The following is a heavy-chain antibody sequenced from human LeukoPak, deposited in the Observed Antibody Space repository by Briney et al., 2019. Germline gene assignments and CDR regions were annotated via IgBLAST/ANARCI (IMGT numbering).Heavy chain of an antibody. CDR3: ARDHSPSMSGSVWYDAFDI. Sequence: GGSLRLSRVGSGFSFSDSWMTWVRQVPGKGLEWVANIKRDGNVKNYVDSVKGRFTMSRDNAKNSLYLQMNNLRAEDTAIYYCARDHSPSMSGSVWYDAFDIWGQGTMVTVSS. J-gene: IGHJ3*02. CDR2: IKRDGNVK. CDR1: GFSFSDSW. D-gene: IGHD6-19*01. V-gene: IGHV3-7*01.